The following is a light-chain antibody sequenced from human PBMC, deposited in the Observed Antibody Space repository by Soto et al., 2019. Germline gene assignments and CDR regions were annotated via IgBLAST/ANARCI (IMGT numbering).Light chain of an antibody. CDR1: SSDVGAYNY. V-gene: IGLV2-14*01. CDR2: EVS. CDR3: AAWDDSLSGVL. Sequence: QSVLTQPASVSGSPGQSITISCTGASSDVGAYNYVSRYQQHPGKAPKLMIYEVSNRPSGVSSRFSGSKSGTSVSLAISGLRSEDEADYYCAAWDDSLSGVLFGGGTKVTVL. J-gene: IGLJ2*01.